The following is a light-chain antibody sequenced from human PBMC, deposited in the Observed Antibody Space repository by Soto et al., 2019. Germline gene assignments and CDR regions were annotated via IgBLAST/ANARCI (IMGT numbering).Light chain of an antibody. CDR1: SSDVGGYQY. CDR3: CSYTSTSTWV. Sequence: QSALTQPASVSGSPGQSITISCTGTSSDVGGYQYVSWYQQHPGKAPKLLIYEVTSRPSGVSNRFSGSKSANTASLTISGLQAEDEADYYCCSYTSTSTWVFGGGTKLTVL. J-gene: IGLJ2*01. V-gene: IGLV2-14*03. CDR2: EVT.